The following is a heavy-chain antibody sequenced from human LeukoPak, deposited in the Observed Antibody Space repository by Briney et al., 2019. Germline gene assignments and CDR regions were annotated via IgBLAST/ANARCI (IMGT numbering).Heavy chain of an antibody. CDR3: VRDLDWGAFDV. V-gene: IGHV3-23*01. J-gene: IGHJ3*01. D-gene: IGHD3/OR15-3a*01. Sequence: PGGSLRLSCAASGFHFSANGMNWLRQAPGKGLEWVSGISPSGDITYYADSVMGRFTISRDNRKSTVSLQMNSLRAEDTALYYCVRDLDWGAFDVWGQGRMVTVSS. CDR2: ISPSGDIT. CDR1: GFHFSANG.